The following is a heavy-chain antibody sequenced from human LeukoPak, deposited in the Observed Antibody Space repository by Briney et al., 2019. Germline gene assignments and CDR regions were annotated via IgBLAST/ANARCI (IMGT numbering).Heavy chain of an antibody. J-gene: IGHJ4*02. CDR1: GFTFDDYA. CDR3: AKDITYSGYDYY. CDR2: ISWNSGSI. Sequence: GGSLRLSCAPSGFTFDDYAMHWVRQAPGKGLEWVSGISWNSGSIAYADSVKGRFTISRDNAKNSLYLQMNSLRAEDTALYCCAKDITYSGYDYYWGQGTLVTVS. D-gene: IGHD5-12*01. V-gene: IGHV3-9*01.